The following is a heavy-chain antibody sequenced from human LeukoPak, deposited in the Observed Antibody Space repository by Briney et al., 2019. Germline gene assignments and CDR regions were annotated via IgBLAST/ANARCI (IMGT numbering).Heavy chain of an antibody. Sequence: ASVKVSCKASGYTFTSYGISWVRQAPGQGLEWMGWISAYNGNTNYAQKFQGRVTITTDESTSTAYMELSSLRSEDTAVYYCARDGSLTGTTRGDAFDIWGQGTMVTVSS. CDR3: ARDGSLTGTTRGDAFDI. CDR1: GYTFTSYG. D-gene: IGHD1-7*01. CDR2: ISAYNGNT. J-gene: IGHJ3*02. V-gene: IGHV1-18*01.